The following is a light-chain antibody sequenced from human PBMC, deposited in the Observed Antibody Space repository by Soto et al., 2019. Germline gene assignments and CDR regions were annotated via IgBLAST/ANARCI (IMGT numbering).Light chain of an antibody. CDR3: NSYAGTSYV. CDR1: SSDVGGYNY. J-gene: IGLJ1*01. CDR2: DVN. Sequence: QSVLPQPASVSGTPGQSITISCTGTSSDVGGYNYVSWYQQYPGKAPKLIIYDVNNRPSGVSCRFSGSKSGNTASLTISGLQAEDEADYYCNSYAGTSYVFGTGTKVTVL. V-gene: IGLV2-14*01.